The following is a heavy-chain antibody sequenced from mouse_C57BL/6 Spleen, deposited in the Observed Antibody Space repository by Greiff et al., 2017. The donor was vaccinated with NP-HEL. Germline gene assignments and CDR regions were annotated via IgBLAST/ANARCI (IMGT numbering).Heavy chain of an antibody. V-gene: IGHV2-6*03. CDR3: ARLGYYGSSYGAMDY. CDR2: IWSDGST. J-gene: IGHJ4*01. CDR1: GFSLTSYG. D-gene: IGHD1-1*01. Sequence: VKVVESGPGLVAPSQSLSITCTVSGFSLTSYGVHWVRQPPGKGLEWLVVIWSDGSTTYNSALKSRLSISKDNSKSQVFLKMNSLQTDDTAMYYCARLGYYGSSYGAMDYWGQGTSVTVSS.